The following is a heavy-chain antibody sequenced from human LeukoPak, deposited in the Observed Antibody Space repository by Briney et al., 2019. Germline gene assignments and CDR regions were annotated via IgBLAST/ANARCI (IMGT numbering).Heavy chain of an antibody. CDR3: ARDPPLIQLWSEGDY. V-gene: IGHV3-66*01. CDR2: IYSGGST. D-gene: IGHD5-18*01. J-gene: IGHJ4*02. CDR1: GFTVSSNY. Sequence: TGGSLRLSCAASGFTVSSNYMSWVRQAPGKGLEWVSVIYSGGSTYYADSVKGRFTISRDNSKNTLYLQMNSLRAEDTAVYYCARDPPLIQLWSEGDYWGQGTLVTVSS.